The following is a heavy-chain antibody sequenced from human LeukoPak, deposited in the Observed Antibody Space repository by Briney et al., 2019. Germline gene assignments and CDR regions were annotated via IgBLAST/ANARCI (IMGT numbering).Heavy chain of an antibody. CDR2: ISSSSGYI. J-gene: IGHJ6*02. D-gene: IGHD2-2*02. CDR3: ARDTHSSPIVVVPAAIGHYGMDV. V-gene: IGHV3-21*01. Sequence: GGSLRLSCAASGFTVSSNYMSWVRQAPGKGLEWVSSISSSSGYIYYADSVKGRFTISRDNAKNSLYLQMNSLRAEDTAVYYCARDTHSSPIVVVPAAIGHYGMDVWGQGTTVTVSS. CDR1: GFTVSSNY.